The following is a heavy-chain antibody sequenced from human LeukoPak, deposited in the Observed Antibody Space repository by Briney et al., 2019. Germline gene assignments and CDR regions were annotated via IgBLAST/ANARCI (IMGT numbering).Heavy chain of an antibody. J-gene: IGHJ4*02. CDR3: ARLSVGGLLWFGELPPSPFDY. Sequence: PSETLSLTCTVSGGSISSSNYYWGWIRQPPGKGLEWIGSIYYSGSTYYNPSLKSRVTISVDTSKNQFSLKLSSVTAADTAVYYCARLSVGGLLWFGELPPSPFDYWGQGTLVTVSS. V-gene: IGHV4-39*01. CDR1: GGSISSSNYY. D-gene: IGHD3-10*01. CDR2: IYYSGST.